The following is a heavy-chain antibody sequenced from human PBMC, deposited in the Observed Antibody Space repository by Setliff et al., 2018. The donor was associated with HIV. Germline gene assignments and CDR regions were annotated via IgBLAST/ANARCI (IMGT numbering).Heavy chain of an antibody. Sequence: SETLSLTCAVSGGSISSSNWWSWVRQPPGKGLEWIGEIYHSGSTNYNPSLKSRVTISVDKSKNQFSLKLSSVTAADTAVYYCARCAYYNFWSGYYCDYWGQGALVTVSS. J-gene: IGHJ4*02. CDR3: ARCAYYNFWSGYYCDY. D-gene: IGHD3-3*01. V-gene: IGHV4-4*02. CDR2: IYHSGST. CDR1: GGSISSSNW.